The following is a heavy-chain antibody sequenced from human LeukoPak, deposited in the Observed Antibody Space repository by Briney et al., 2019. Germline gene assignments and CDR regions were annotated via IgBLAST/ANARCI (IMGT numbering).Heavy chain of an antibody. CDR2: INPSGGST. D-gene: IGHD2-2*01. Sequence: ASVKVSCRASGYTFTTLYMHWVRQAPGQGLEWMGMINPSGGSTSYAQKFQGRVSMTRDMSTSTVYMKLSSLRSEDTAVYYCARGGIVPTGILSGDWQKYDPYDIWGQGTMVTVSS. CDR1: GYTFTTLY. J-gene: IGHJ3*02. CDR3: ARGGIVPTGILSGDWQKYDPYDI. V-gene: IGHV1-46*01.